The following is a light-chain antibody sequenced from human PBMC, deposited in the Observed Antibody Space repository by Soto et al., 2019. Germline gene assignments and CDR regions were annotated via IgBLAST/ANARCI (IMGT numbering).Light chain of an antibody. Sequence: DIQMTQSPSSLSASLGDRVTISCRASQTISNYLNWYQQKPGKAPKLLIYAASSLQGGVPSRISGSGSGTEFTLTISSLQPDDFATYYCQQFQSFSRTFGQGTKVDIK. CDR3: QQFQSFSRT. CDR1: QTISNY. J-gene: IGKJ1*01. CDR2: AAS. V-gene: IGKV1-39*01.